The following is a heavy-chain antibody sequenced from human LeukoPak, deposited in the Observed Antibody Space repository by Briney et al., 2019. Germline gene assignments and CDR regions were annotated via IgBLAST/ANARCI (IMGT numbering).Heavy chain of an antibody. Sequence: ASVKVSCKASGYTFTGYYMHWVRQAPGQGIEWMGWINPNSGGTNYAQKFQGRVTVTRDTSISTAYMELSRLRSDDTAVYYCARVYDSSGYYPGAYWGQGTLVTVSS. CDR3: ARVYDSSGYYPGAY. CDR2: INPNSGGT. D-gene: IGHD3-22*01. CDR1: GYTFTGYY. J-gene: IGHJ4*02. V-gene: IGHV1-2*02.